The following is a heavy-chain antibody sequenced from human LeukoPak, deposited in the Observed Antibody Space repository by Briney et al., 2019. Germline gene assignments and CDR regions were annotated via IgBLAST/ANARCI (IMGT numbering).Heavy chain of an antibody. CDR3: GRTEYYFDY. CDR1: GGCISSYY. D-gene: IGHD3-10*01. CDR2: IYYSGST. J-gene: IGHJ4*02. Sequence: SETLSLTCTVSGGCISSYYWSWIRQPPGKGLEWIGYIYYSGSTHYNPSLKSRVTMSADTSKNQFSLKLSSVTAADTAVYYCGRTEYYFDYWGQGTLVTVSS. V-gene: IGHV4-59*01.